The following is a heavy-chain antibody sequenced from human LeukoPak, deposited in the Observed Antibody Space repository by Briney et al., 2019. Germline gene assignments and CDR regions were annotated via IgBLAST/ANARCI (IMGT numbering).Heavy chain of an antibody. CDR3: AREMGDYDSDFDY. CDR1: GFTFSSYS. D-gene: IGHD2-21*02. J-gene: IGHJ4*02. Sequence: GGSLRLSCAASGFTFSSYSMNWVRQAPGKGLEWVSYISSSSSTIYYADSVKGRFTISRDNAKNSLYLQMNSLRAEDTAVYYCAREMGDYDSDFDYWGQGTLVTVSS. V-gene: IGHV3-48*04. CDR2: ISSSSSTI.